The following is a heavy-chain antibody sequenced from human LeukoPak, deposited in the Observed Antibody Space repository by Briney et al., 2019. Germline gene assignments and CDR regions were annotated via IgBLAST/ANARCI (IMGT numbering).Heavy chain of an antibody. CDR1: GGSVSSGSYY. J-gene: IGHJ4*02. CDR3: ARDLIH. D-gene: IGHD2-8*01. Sequence: SENLSLTCTVSGGSVSSGSYYWSWIRQPPGKGLEWIGYIYYSGSTNYNPSLKSRVTISVDTSKNQFSLKLSSVTAADTAVYYCARDLIHWGQGTLVTVSS. CDR2: IYYSGST. V-gene: IGHV4-61*01.